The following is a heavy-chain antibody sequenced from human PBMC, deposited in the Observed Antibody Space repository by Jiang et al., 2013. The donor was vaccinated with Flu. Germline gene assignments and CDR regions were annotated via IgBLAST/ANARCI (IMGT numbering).Heavy chain of an antibody. J-gene: IGHJ4*02. CDR2: FYYSGSS. D-gene: IGHD1-26*01. Sequence: WIRQSPGKGLEWIGSFYYSGSSYYTPSLKSRVTISVETSKNQFSLKLTSVTAADTAVYFCARHFQWEVVGIDYWGQGTLVTVSS. CDR3: ARHFQWEVVGIDY. V-gene: IGHV4-39*01.